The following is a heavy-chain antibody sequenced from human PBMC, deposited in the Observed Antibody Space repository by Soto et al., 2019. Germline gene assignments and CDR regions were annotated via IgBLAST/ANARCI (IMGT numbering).Heavy chain of an antibody. J-gene: IGHJ6*02. D-gene: IGHD4-17*01. CDR3: ARDTPFYGDYGGMDV. Sequence: VGSLRLSCAASGFTFSSYSMNWVRQAPGKGLEWVSSISSSSSYIYYADSVKGRFTISRDNAKNSLYLQMNSLRAEDTAVYYCARDTPFYGDYGGMDVWGQGTTVTVSS. CDR2: ISSSSSYI. CDR1: GFTFSSYS. V-gene: IGHV3-21*01.